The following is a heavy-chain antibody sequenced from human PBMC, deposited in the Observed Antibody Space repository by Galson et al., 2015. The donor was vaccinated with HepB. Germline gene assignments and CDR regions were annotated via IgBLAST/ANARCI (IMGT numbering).Heavy chain of an antibody. V-gene: IGHV3-23*01. D-gene: IGHD2-15*01. CDR3: AKANYPGYCSGERSGNCFPLYNFDC. Sequence: SLRLSCAASGFTFSNYALNWFRQGPGKRLEWVAAISGSGATTYYAESVKGRFTISRDNSKNTLHLEMNSLRADDTAVYYCAKANYPGYCSGERSGNCFPLYNFDCWGQGTLVTVSS. CDR1: GFTFSNYA. CDR2: ISGSGATT. J-gene: IGHJ4*02.